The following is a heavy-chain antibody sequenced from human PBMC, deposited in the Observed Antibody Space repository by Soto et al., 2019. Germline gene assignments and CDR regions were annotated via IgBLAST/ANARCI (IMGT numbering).Heavy chain of an antibody. CDR3: ARGPPTWLLLRVGPFDI. V-gene: IGHV1-2*02. D-gene: IGHD3-22*01. Sequence: SVNVSCKASGYTFTGYYIHWVRQAPGQGLEWIGWINPNSGGTNYAQKFQGRVTMTRDTSISTAYMELSRLRSDDTAVYYCARGPPTWLLLRVGPFDISGQGTMVPVSS. CDR2: INPNSGGT. CDR1: GYTFTGYY. J-gene: IGHJ3*02.